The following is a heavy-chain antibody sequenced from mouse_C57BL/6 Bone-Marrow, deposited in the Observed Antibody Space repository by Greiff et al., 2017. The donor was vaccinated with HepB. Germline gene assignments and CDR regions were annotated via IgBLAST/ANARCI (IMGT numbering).Heavy chain of an antibody. CDR2: IWSGGST. J-gene: IGHJ3*01. CDR1: GFSLTSYG. CDR3: ARNPDYSKGAWFAY. Sequence: VKLQESGPGLVQPSQSLSITCTVSGFSLTSYGVHWVRQSPGKGLEWLGVIWSGGSTDYNAAFISRLSLSKDNSKSQVFFKMNSLQANDTAIYYCARNPDYSKGAWFAYWGQGTLVTVSA. D-gene: IGHD2-5*01. V-gene: IGHV2-2*02.